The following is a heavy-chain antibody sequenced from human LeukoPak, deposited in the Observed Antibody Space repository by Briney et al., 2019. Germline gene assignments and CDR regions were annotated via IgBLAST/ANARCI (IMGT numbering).Heavy chain of an antibody. CDR1: GFTFSSYA. V-gene: IGHV3-33*08. CDR3: ARDFEPHRYELPLSH. Sequence: GGSLRLSCAASGFTFSSYAMSWVRQAPGKGLEWVAVIWYDGTNKYYADSVKGRFTISRDNSKNTLYLQMNSLRAEDTAVYYCARDFEPHRYELPLSHWGQGTLVTVSS. J-gene: IGHJ4*02. CDR2: IWYDGTNK. D-gene: IGHD1-26*01.